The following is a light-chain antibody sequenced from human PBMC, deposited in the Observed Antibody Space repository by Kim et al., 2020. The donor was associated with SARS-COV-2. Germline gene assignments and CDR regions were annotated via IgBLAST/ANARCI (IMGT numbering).Light chain of an antibody. CDR3: QHYSRFPYT. V-gene: IGKV1-5*03. CDR1: ENSGTW. Sequence: SATVGDRVTITCRASENSGTWLAWYQQKPGRAPSLLIYLASTLESGVPARFSGTGSGTEFSLSITSLQPDDFATCYYQHYSRFPYTFGQGTKLEI. CDR2: LAS. J-gene: IGKJ2*01.